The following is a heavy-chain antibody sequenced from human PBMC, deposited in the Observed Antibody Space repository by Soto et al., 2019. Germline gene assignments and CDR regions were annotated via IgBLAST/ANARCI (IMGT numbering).Heavy chain of an antibody. J-gene: IGHJ4*02. CDR1: GYTFTSYA. CDR2: ISAYNGTT. V-gene: IGHV1-18*04. D-gene: IGHD6-6*01. Sequence: QVQLLQSGAEVKKPGASVKVSCKTSGYTFTSYAISWVRQAPGQGLGWLGWISAYNGTTNYAQKLHGRVTMTTDTSTGTAYMDLRSLRSDATALYYCALVEAGPSPIAARRYYFDYWGQGTLVNVS. CDR3: ALVEAGPSPIAARRYYFDY.